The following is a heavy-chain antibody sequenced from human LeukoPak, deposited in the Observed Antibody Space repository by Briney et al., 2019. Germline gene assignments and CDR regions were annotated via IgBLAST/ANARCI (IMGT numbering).Heavy chain of an antibody. CDR3: AKDRLRGVIPYYFDY. Sequence: GGSLRLSCAASGFTFSSYAMHWVRQAPGKGLEWVAVIWYGGSTKYYADSVKGRFTISRDISKNTLYLQMNSLRAEDTAVYYCAKDRLRGVIPYYFDYWGQGTLVTVSS. CDR2: IWYGGSTK. V-gene: IGHV3-30*02. CDR1: GFTFSSYA. J-gene: IGHJ4*02. D-gene: IGHD3-10*01.